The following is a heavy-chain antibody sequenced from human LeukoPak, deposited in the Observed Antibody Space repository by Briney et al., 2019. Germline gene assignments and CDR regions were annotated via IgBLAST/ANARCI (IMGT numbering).Heavy chain of an antibody. CDR2: INSDGSST. CDR3: ARDGSSGRANAFDI. CDR1: GFTFSSYW. J-gene: IGHJ3*02. Sequence: GGSLRLSCAAPGFTFSSYWIHWVRQAPGKGLVWASRINSDGSSTSYADSVKGRFTISRDNAKNTLYLQMNSLRAEDTAVYYCARDGSSGRANAFDIWGQGTMVTVSS. V-gene: IGHV3-74*01. D-gene: IGHD6-19*01.